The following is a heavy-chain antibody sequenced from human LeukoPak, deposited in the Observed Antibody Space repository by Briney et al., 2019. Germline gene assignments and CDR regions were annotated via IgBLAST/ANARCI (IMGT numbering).Heavy chain of an antibody. CDR3: ARHESCSGGSCYLNWFDP. CDR2: IYYSGAT. CDR1: GGSISNSRYY. D-gene: IGHD2-15*01. Sequence: PSETLSLTCSVSGGSISNSRYYWGWLRQPPGKGLEWIGSIYYSGATNSNPSLRSRLTISVDTSKNQFSLKLGSVTAADAAVYYCARHESCSGGSCYLNWFDPWGQGTLVTVSS. J-gene: IGHJ5*02. V-gene: IGHV4-39*01.